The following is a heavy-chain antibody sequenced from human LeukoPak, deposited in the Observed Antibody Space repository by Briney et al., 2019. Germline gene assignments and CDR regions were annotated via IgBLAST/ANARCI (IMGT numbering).Heavy chain of an antibody. CDR3: ARSSVSRGMDV. Sequence: PSETLSLTCTVSGGSISSGGYYWSWIRQHPGKGLEWIGYIYYSGSTYYNPSLKSRVTISVDTSKNQFSLKLSSVTAADTAVYYCARSSVSRGMDVWGQGTTVTVSS. D-gene: IGHD3-16*01. CDR2: IYYSGST. CDR1: GGSISSGGYY. J-gene: IGHJ6*02. V-gene: IGHV4-31*03.